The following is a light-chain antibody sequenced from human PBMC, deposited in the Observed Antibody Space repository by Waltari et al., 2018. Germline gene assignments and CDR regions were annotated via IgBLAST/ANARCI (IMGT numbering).Light chain of an antibody. CDR2: GAS. V-gene: IGKV3-15*01. Sequence: ETVMTQSPGTLSVSPGDRVILSCRASQSVGSELAWYQQRPGQTPRLRIYGASTRVTGLPARFSVSGSGTEFTLSISSLQSEDFGLYYCQQYDNWPLTFGGGTKVEIK. CDR1: QSVGSE. CDR3: QQYDNWPLT. J-gene: IGKJ4*01.